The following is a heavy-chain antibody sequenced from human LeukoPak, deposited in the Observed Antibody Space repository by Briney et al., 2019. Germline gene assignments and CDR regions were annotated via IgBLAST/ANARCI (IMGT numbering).Heavy chain of an antibody. CDR1: GFTVSSNY. CDR2: IYTGGAT. Sequence: PGGSLRLSCAAFGFTVSSNYMTWVRQAPGKGLEWVSVIYTGGATYYADSVKGRFTISRDNSKNTLYLQMNSLRAEDTAVYYCARNRAFDVWGQGTMATVSS. CDR3: ARNRAFDV. D-gene: IGHD1/OR15-1a*01. J-gene: IGHJ3*01. V-gene: IGHV3-53*01.